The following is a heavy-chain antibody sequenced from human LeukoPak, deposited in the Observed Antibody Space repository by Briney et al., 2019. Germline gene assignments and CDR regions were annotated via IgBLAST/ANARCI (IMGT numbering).Heavy chain of an antibody. Sequence: GGSLRLSCAASGFTFSSYEMNWVHQAPGKGLEWVSYISSSGSTINYADSVKGRFTISRDNAQNSLYLQMNSLRAEDTAVYYCARSRINGYNIIQHWGQGTLATVSS. CDR2: ISSSGSTI. CDR1: GFTFSSYE. V-gene: IGHV3-48*03. CDR3: ARSRINGYNIIQH. D-gene: IGHD5-24*01. J-gene: IGHJ1*01.